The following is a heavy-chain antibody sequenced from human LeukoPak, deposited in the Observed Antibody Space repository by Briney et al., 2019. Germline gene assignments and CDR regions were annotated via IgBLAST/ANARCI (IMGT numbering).Heavy chain of an antibody. D-gene: IGHD4-17*01. Sequence: ASVKVSRKASGYTFTSYDINWVRQATGQGLEWMGWMNPNRGNTGYAQKFQGRVTMTRNTSISTAYMELSSLRSEDTAVYYCARSGHYGDYVGLDYWGQGTLVTVSS. CDR3: ARSGHYGDYVGLDY. J-gene: IGHJ4*02. CDR2: MNPNRGNT. CDR1: GYTFTSYD. V-gene: IGHV1-8*01.